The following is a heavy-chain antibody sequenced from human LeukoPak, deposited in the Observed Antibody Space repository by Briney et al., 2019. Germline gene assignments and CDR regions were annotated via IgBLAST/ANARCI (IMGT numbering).Heavy chain of an antibody. V-gene: IGHV3-74*01. Sequence: PGGSLRLSCAASGFTFSSYWMHWVRQAPGKGLVWVSRINSDGSSASYADSVKGRFTISRDNAKNTLYLQMNSLRTEDTAVYYCARPPNQYDSSGLFDYWGQGTLVTVSS. D-gene: IGHD3-22*01. CDR2: INSDGSSA. CDR1: GFTFSSYW. CDR3: ARPPNQYDSSGLFDY. J-gene: IGHJ4*02.